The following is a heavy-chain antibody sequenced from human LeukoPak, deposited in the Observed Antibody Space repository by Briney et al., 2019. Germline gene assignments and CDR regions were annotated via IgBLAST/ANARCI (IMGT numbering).Heavy chain of an antibody. Sequence: PGGSLRLSCAASGFTFSSYAMSWVRQAPGKGLEWISYISSSSSTIYYTDSVKGRFTISRDNAKNSLYLQMNSLRAEDTAVYYCARVGEGAAKDWGQGTLVTVSS. J-gene: IGHJ4*02. CDR2: ISSSSSTI. CDR3: ARVGEGAAKD. D-gene: IGHD1-26*01. V-gene: IGHV3-48*01. CDR1: GFTFSSYA.